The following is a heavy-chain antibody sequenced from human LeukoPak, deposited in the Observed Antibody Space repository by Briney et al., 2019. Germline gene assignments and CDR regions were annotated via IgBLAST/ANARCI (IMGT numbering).Heavy chain of an antibody. CDR1: GGSISSSNW. Sequence: SGTLSLTCAVSGGSISSSNWWSWVRQPPGKGLEWIGEIYHSGSTNYNPSLKSRVTISVDKSKNQFSLKLSSVTAADTAVYYCARDSGYCSSTSCYDYYYHGMDVWGQGTTVTVSS. CDR2: IYHSGST. V-gene: IGHV4-4*02. CDR3: ARDSGYCSSTSCYDYYYHGMDV. J-gene: IGHJ6*02. D-gene: IGHD2-2*01.